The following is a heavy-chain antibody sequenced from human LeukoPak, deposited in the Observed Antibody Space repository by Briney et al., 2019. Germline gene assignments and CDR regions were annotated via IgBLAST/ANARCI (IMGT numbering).Heavy chain of an antibody. CDR2: IYSGGGT. D-gene: IGHD5-12*01. Sequence: PGGSLRLSCTASGFTVSSNYMSWVRQAPGKGLEWVSVIYSGGGTYYADSVKGRFTISRDNSKNTLYLQMNSLRAEDTAVYYCANAVDIPYYFDYWGQGTLVTVSS. CDR1: GFTVSSNY. V-gene: IGHV3-66*01. J-gene: IGHJ4*02. CDR3: ANAVDIPYYFDY.